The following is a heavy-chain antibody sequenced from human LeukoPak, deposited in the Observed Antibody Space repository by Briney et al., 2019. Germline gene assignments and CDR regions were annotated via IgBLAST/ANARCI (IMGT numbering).Heavy chain of an antibody. CDR1: GFTFSSYW. Sequence: GGSLRLXCSASGFTFSSYWMHWVRQAPGKGLVWVSRINSDGSSTSYADSVKGRFTISRDNAKNTLYLQMNSLRAEDTAVYYCARERTHYYYFDYWGQGTLVTVSS. V-gene: IGHV3-74*01. CDR3: ARERTHYYYFDY. J-gene: IGHJ4*02. CDR2: INSDGSST. D-gene: IGHD2/OR15-2a*01.